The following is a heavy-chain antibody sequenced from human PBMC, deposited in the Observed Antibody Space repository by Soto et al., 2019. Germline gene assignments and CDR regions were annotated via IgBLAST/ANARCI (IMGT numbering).Heavy chain of an antibody. V-gene: IGHV1-69*06. J-gene: IGHJ6*02. CDR3: AREIITQEKGGWSTNYYYYYGMDV. Sequence: GASVKVSCKASGGTFSSYAISWVRQAPGQGLEWMGGIIPIFGTANYAQKFQGRVTITADKSTSTAYMELSSLRSEDTAVYYCAREIITQEKGGWSTNYYYYYGMDVWGQGTTVTVSS. D-gene: IGHD3-10*01. CDR2: IIPIFGTA. CDR1: GGTFSSYA.